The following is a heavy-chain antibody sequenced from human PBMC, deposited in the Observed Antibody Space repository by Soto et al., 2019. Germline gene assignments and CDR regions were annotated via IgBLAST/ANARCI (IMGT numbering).Heavy chain of an antibody. Sequence: ASVKVSCKASGYTFTSYDINWVRQATGQGLEWMGWMNPNSGNTGYAQKFQGRVTMTRNTSISTAYMELSSLRSEDTAVYYCARVLSFAARNYYYYGMDVWGQGPTVTVSS. CDR3: ARVLSFAARNYYYYGMDV. CDR2: MNPNSGNT. J-gene: IGHJ6*02. CDR1: GYTFTSYD. V-gene: IGHV1-8*01. D-gene: IGHD6-6*01.